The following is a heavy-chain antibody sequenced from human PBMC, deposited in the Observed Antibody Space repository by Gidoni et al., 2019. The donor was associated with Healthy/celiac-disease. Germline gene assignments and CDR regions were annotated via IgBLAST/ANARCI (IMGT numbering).Heavy chain of an antibody. CDR1: GFTFSSYG. CDR2: ISYDGSNK. CDR3: AKADDYGDYSESYFDY. J-gene: IGHJ4*02. D-gene: IGHD4-17*01. Sequence: QVQLVESGGGVVQPGRSLRLSCAASGFTFSSYGMHWVRQAPGKGLEWVAVISYDGSNKYYADSVKGRFTISRDNSKNTLYLQMNSLRAEDTAVYYCAKADDYGDYSESYFDYWGQGTLVTVSS. V-gene: IGHV3-30*18.